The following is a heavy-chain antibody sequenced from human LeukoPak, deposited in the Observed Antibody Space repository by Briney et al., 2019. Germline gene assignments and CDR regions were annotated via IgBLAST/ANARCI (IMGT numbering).Heavy chain of an antibody. Sequence: PGGSLKLSCAASGFSFSTFGMHWARQAPGKGLEWVSYISSSGSTIYYADSVKGRFTISRDNAKNSLYLQMNSLRAEDTAVYYCARVGRAHCTNGVCYKGAGGYYFDYWGQGTLVTVSS. D-gene: IGHD2-8*01. J-gene: IGHJ4*02. CDR3: ARVGRAHCTNGVCYKGAGGYYFDY. CDR2: ISSSGSTI. V-gene: IGHV3-48*04. CDR1: GFSFSTFG.